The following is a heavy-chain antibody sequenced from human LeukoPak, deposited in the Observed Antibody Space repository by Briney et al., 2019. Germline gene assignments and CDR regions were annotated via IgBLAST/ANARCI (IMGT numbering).Heavy chain of an antibody. D-gene: IGHD1-14*01. CDR2: IYNSGST. J-gene: IGHJ4*02. CDR1: GGSMSSSSYY. CDR3: ARGGRRGRTRREYYFDY. V-gene: IGHV4-39*07. Sequence: PSETLSLTCSVSGGSMSSSSYYWGWIRQPPGKGLEGIGSIYNSGSTYYNPSLKSRVTISVDTSKNQFSLKLSSVTAADTAVYYCARGGRRGRTRREYYFDYWGQGTLVTVSS.